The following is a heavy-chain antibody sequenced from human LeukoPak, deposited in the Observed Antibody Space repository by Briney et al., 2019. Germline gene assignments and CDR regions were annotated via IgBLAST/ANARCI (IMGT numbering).Heavy chain of an antibody. Sequence: PGGSLRLSCAASGFTFSSYAMSWVRQAPGKGLEWVAVIWYDGSNKYYADSVKGRFTISRDNSKNTLYLQMNSLRAEDTAVYYCARDSAGYYDFWSGYYGPDYWGQGTLVTVSS. V-gene: IGHV3-33*08. CDR1: GFTFSSYA. CDR2: IWYDGSNK. J-gene: IGHJ4*02. D-gene: IGHD3-3*01. CDR3: ARDSAGYYDFWSGYYGPDY.